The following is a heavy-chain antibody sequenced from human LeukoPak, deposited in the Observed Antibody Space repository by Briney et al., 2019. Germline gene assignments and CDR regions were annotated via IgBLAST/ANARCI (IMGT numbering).Heavy chain of an antibody. V-gene: IGHV3-23*01. CDR1: GFIFSTYA. CDR2: ISGSGGST. J-gene: IGHJ4*02. CDR3: AKDVFGDYGGLDY. Sequence: GGSLRLSCAASGFIFSTYAMSWVRQAPGKGLEWVSGISGSGGSTYYADSVKGRFTISRDNSKNTLYLQMNSLRVEDTAVYYCAKDVFGDYGGLDYWGQGTLVTVSS. D-gene: IGHD4-23*01.